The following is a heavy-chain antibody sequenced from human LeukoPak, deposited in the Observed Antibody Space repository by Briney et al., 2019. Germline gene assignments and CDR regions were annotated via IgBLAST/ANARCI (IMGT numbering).Heavy chain of an antibody. J-gene: IGHJ4*02. V-gene: IGHV1-18*01. CDR3: ARDRYYDFWCSYCDY. D-gene: IGHD3-3*01. CDR2: ISAYNGNT. CDR1: GYTFTSYG. Sequence: ASVKVSCKASGYTFTSYGISWVRQAPGQGLEWMGWISAYNGNTNYAQKLQGRVTMTTDTSTSTAYMELRSLRSDDTAVYYCARDRYYDFWCSYCDYWGQGTLVTVSS.